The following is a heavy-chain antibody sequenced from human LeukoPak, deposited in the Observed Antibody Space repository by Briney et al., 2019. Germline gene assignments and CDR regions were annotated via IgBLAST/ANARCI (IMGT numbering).Heavy chain of an antibody. D-gene: IGHD3-22*01. CDR1: GFTFDDYA. CDR3: AKDFYDSSGHQYYFDY. J-gene: IGHJ4*02. V-gene: IGHV3-9*01. CDR2: ISWNSGSI. Sequence: GGSLRLSCAASGFTFDDYAMHWVRQAPGKGLEWVSGISWNSGSIGYADSVKGRFTISRDNAKNSLYLQMNSLRAEDTALYYCAKDFYDSSGHQYYFDYWGQGTLVTVSS.